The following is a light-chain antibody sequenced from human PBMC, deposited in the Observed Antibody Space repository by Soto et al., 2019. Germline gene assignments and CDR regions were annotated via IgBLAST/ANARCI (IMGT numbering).Light chain of an antibody. J-gene: IGLJ3*02. V-gene: IGLV6-57*04. Sequence: LTQPHSVSESPGKTVTISCTRSSGTIASNYVQWYQQRPGSAPTTVMFQNHQRPSGVPDRFSGSIDTSSNSAALIISGLETEDEADYYCQSYDSTTNWVFGGGTQLTVL. CDR1: SGTIASNY. CDR2: QNH. CDR3: QSYDSTTNWV.